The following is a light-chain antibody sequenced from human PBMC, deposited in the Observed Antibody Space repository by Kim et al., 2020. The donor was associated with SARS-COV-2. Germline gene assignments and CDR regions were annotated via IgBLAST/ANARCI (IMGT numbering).Light chain of an antibody. CDR1: QSVSSSY. V-gene: IGKV3-20*01. J-gene: IGKJ1*01. CDR3: EQYGSSPRT. CDR2: GAS. Sequence: PGDRATLSCRASQSVSSSYIAWYQQKPGQAPRLLIYGASSRAAGIPDRFSGSGSGTDFTLTISRLEPEDFVVYYCEQYGSSPRTFGQGTKVDIK.